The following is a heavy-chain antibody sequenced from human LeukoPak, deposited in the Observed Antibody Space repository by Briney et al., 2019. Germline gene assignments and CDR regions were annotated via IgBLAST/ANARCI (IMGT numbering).Heavy chain of an antibody. V-gene: IGHV4-59*08. CDR2: IYYSGST. CDR1: GGSISGYY. Sequence: SETLSLTCTVSGGSISGYYWSWIRQPPGKGLEWIGYIYYSGSTKYNPSLKSRVTISVDTSKNQFSLKLSSVTAADMAVYYCARQDFFDSSGYLGVNFWGQGALVTVSS. D-gene: IGHD3-22*01. CDR3: ARQDFFDSSGYLGVNF. J-gene: IGHJ4*02.